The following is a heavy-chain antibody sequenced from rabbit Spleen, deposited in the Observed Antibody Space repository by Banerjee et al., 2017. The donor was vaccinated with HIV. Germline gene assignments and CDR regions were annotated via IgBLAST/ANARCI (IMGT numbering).Heavy chain of an antibody. V-gene: IGHV1S40*01. CDR1: GFSFSSSDY. CDR2: IAGSSSGFT. CDR3: ARGGYGGHIYAMGL. D-gene: IGHD4-2*01. Sequence: QSLEESGGDLVKPGASLTLTCTASGFSFSSSDYICWVRQAPGKGLEWISCIAGSSSGFTYSATWAKGRFTISKTSTTVTLQMTSLTVADTATYFCARGGYGGHIYAMGLWGPGTLVTVS. J-gene: IGHJ4*01.